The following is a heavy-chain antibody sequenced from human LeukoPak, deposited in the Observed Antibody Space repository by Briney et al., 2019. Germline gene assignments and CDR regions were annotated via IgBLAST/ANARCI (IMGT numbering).Heavy chain of an antibody. V-gene: IGHV1-3*01. D-gene: IGHD2-8*01. Sequence: GASVKVSCKASGYTFTSYAMHWVRQAPGQRLEWMGWINAGNGNTKYSQKFQGRVTITRDTSASTAYMELSSLRSEDTAVYYCARAYCTNGVCAEWFDPWGQGTLVTVSS. J-gene: IGHJ5*02. CDR3: ARAYCTNGVCAEWFDP. CDR2: INAGNGNT. CDR1: GYTFTSYA.